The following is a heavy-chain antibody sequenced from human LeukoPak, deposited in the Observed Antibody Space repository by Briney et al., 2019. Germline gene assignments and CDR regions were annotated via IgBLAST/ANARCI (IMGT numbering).Heavy chain of an antibody. CDR2: ISGSGGST. CDR3: ARDLGGSYYNAFDI. D-gene: IGHD1-26*01. CDR1: GFTFSSYG. Sequence: PGGSLRLSCAASGFTFSSYGMSWVRQAPGKGLEWVSAISGSGGSTYYADSVKGRFTISRDNSKNTLYLQMNSLRAEDTALYYCARDLGGSYYNAFDIWGQGTMVTVSS. J-gene: IGHJ3*02. V-gene: IGHV3-23*01.